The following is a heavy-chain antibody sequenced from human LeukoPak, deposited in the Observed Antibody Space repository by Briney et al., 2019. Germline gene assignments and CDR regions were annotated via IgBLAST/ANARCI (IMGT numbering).Heavy chain of an antibody. J-gene: IGHJ4*02. CDR1: GYTFTSYD. Sequence: ASVKVSCKASGYTFTSYDINWARQATGQGLEWMGWMNPNSGNTGYAQKFQGRVTITRNTSISTAYMELSSLRSEDTAVYYCARGGRGYYDYVWGSYRHPIDYWGQGTLVTVSS. CDR3: ARGGRGYYDYVWGSYRHPIDY. CDR2: MNPNSGNT. D-gene: IGHD3-16*02. V-gene: IGHV1-8*03.